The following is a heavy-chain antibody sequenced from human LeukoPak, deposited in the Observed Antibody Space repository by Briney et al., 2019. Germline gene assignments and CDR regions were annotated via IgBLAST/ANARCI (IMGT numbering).Heavy chain of an antibody. CDR2: INPDESHT. CDR1: GFSFSTSW. J-gene: IGHJ4*02. V-gene: IGHV3-7*01. D-gene: IGHD7-27*01. Sequence: GGSLRLSCAASGFSFSTSWMAWVRQAPGKGLQWVGNINPDESHTDYIDSVKGRFTMSRDNAENSLFLQVHSLRVEDTAVYYCARDQNWVFDYWGQGTLVTVSS. CDR3: ARDQNWVFDY.